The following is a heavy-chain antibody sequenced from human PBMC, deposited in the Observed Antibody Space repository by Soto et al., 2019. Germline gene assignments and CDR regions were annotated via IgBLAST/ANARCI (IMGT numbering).Heavy chain of an antibody. J-gene: IGHJ6*02. Sequence: SETLSLTCTVSGGSIISGSYYWSWIRQPPGKGLEWIGYIYYSGSTNYNPSLKSRVTISVDTSKNQFSLKLSSVTAADTAVYYCARWEQRLYYGMDVWGQGTTVTVSS. CDR3: ARWEQRLYYGMDV. CDR2: IYYSGST. D-gene: IGHD1-26*01. CDR1: GGSIISGSYY. V-gene: IGHV4-61*01.